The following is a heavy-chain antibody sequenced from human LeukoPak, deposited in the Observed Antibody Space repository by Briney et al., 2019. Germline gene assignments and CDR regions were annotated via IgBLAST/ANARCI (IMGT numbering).Heavy chain of an antibody. J-gene: IGHJ4*02. CDR2: IIGDGRST. D-gene: IGHD6-6*01. CDR3: VKDLARSSS. V-gene: IGHV3-64D*06. CDR1: GFTFSDFS. Sequence: PGGSLRLSCSAFGFTFSDFSMHWVRQAPGKGLEFVSAIIGDGRSTYYADSVKGRFTIYRDNSKNTLYLQMSSLRAEDTAVSYCVKDLARSSSWGQGTLVTVSS.